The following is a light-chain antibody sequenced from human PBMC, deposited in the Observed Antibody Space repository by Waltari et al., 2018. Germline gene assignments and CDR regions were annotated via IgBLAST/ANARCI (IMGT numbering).Light chain of an antibody. Sequence: QPFLTLPPSSSSSPGESARLPCTLPSDINVVSFNIYCDQQHPGSPPRFLLYYNSDSEKAQRSGVPSRFSGSKDASANAGILLISGLQSEDEADYYCMFWPSNVWVFGGGTKLTVL. CDR2: YNSDSEK. V-gene: IGLV5-37*01. J-gene: IGLJ3*02. CDR1: SDINVVSFN. CDR3: MFWPSNVWV.